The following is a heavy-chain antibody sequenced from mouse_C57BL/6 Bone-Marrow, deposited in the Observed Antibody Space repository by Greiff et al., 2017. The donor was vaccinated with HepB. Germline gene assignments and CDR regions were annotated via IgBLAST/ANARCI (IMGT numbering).Heavy chain of an antibody. D-gene: IGHD3-3*01. J-gene: IGHJ4*01. CDR3: ARWGHYYAMDY. V-gene: IGHV5-6*01. CDR2: ISSGGSYT. CDR1: GFTFSSYG. Sequence: EVKLMESGGDLVKPGGSLKLSCAASGFTFSSYGMSWVRQTPDKRLEWVATISSGGSYTYYPDSVKGRFTISRDNAKNTLYLQMSSLKSEDTAMYYCARWGHYYAMDYWGQGTSVTVSS.